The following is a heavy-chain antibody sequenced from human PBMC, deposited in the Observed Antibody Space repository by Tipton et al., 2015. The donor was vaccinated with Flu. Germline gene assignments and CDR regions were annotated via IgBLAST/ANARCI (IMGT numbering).Heavy chain of an antibody. Sequence: PLRLSCAASGFPFSSYWRHWVRQAPGKGLVWVSRINGEGSSTTYADSVKGRFTISRDNAKNTLYLQMNSLRAEDTAVYYCAKEFTLIAASLVYYFDYRGQGTLVAVSS. CDR3: AKEFTLIAASLVYYFDY. D-gene: IGHD3-22*01. CDR1: GFPFSSYW. CDR2: INGEGSST. J-gene: IGHJ4*02. V-gene: IGHV3-74*01.